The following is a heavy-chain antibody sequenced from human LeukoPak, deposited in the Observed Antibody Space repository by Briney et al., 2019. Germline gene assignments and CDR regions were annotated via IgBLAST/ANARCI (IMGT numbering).Heavy chain of an antibody. J-gene: IGHJ4*02. CDR3: AREGMAVPAFFEY. Sequence: PSETLSLTCTVSGGSISSYYWSWIRQPPGKGLEWIGYIYYSGSTNYNPSLKSRVTISGDTSKNQFSLKLSSVTAADTAVYYCAREGMAVPAFFEYWGQGTLVTVSS. D-gene: IGHD2-8*01. V-gene: IGHV4-59*01. CDR2: IYYSGST. CDR1: GGSISSYY.